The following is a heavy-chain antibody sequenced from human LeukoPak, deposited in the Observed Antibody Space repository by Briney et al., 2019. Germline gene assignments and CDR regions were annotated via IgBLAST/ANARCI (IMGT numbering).Heavy chain of an antibody. CDR3: ARGSYYGSGSSHFDY. Sequence: GASVKVSCKASGYTFTSYYMHWVRQAPGQGLEWMGIINPSGGSTSYAQKFQGRVTMTRDTSTSTAYMELGSLRSDDTAVYYCARGSYYGSGSSHFDYWGQGTLVTVSS. V-gene: IGHV1-46*01. D-gene: IGHD3-10*01. CDR2: INPSGGST. CDR1: GYTFTSYY. J-gene: IGHJ4*02.